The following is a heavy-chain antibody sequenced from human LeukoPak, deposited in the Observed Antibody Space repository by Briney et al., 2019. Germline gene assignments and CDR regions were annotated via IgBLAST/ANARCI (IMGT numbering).Heavy chain of an antibody. Sequence: ASVKVSCKASGYTFTSYGISWVRQAPGQGLEWMGWISAYNGNTNYAQKLQGRVTMTTDTSTSTAYMELRSLRSDGTAVYYCARDRYYYDSSGYSGYWGQGTLVTVSS. CDR2: ISAYNGNT. J-gene: IGHJ4*02. CDR1: GYTFTSYG. D-gene: IGHD3-22*01. V-gene: IGHV1-18*01. CDR3: ARDRYYYDSSGYSGY.